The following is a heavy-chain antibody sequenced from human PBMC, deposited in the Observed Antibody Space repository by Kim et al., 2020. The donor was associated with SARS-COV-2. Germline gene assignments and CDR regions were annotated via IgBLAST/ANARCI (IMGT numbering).Heavy chain of an antibody. CDR2: ISGGGGST. J-gene: IGHJ6*02. Sequence: GGSLRLSCAASGFSFAGYAMSWVRQAPGKGLEWVSGISGGGGSTYYADSVKGRFTISRDNSKNTVYLQMNSLRAEDTALYYCAKSWGFSPYYYAMDAWGQGTTVAVSS. V-gene: IGHV3-23*01. D-gene: IGHD7-27*01. CDR3: AKSWGFSPYYYAMDA. CDR1: GFSFAGYA.